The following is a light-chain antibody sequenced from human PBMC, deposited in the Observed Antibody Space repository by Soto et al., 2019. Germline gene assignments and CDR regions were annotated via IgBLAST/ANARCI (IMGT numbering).Light chain of an antibody. CDR2: AAS. V-gene: IGKV3-20*01. CDR3: QQYGSSPLVT. CDR1: QSVSSSY. J-gene: IGKJ5*01. Sequence: EIVLTQSPGTLSLSPGERATLSCRASQSVSSSYLAWYQQKPGQPPRLLIYAASSRATGIPDRFSGSGSGTDFTLTISRPEPEDFAVYYCQQYGSSPLVTFGQGTRLEMK.